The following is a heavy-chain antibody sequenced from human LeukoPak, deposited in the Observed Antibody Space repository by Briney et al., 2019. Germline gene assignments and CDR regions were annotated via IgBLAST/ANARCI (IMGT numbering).Heavy chain of an antibody. J-gene: IGHJ4*02. D-gene: IGHD1-26*01. CDR2: INPDGSIR. CDR1: GLTFSTYW. Sequence: GGSLRLSCAASGLTFSTYWMHWVRQAPGKGLAWVARINPDGSIRTYANSAQGRVTISRDTAKDTLFLQMNSLRAEDTAVYYCAREARVGGALQYWGQGTPVTVSS. V-gene: IGHV3-74*03. CDR3: AREARVGGALQY.